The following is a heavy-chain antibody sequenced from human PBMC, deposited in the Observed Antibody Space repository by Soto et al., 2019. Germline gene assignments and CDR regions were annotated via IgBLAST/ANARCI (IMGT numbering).Heavy chain of an antibody. CDR1: GGSISSGGYY. D-gene: IGHD3-22*01. CDR2: MYYSGST. Sequence: TLSLTCTVSGGSISSGGYYWSWVRQHPVKGLECIGYMYYSGSTNYNPSLKSRVTISVDTSKSQFSLKLSSVTAADTAVYYCATNGGYYDSSGPKYFQYWGQGTPVTV. J-gene: IGHJ1*01. V-gene: IGHV4-31*03. CDR3: ATNGGYYDSSGPKYFQY.